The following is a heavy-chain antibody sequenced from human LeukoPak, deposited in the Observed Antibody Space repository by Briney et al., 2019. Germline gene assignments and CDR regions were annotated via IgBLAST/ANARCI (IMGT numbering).Heavy chain of an antibody. CDR3: AKVSNGYYTAWYGGSFDS. J-gene: IGHJ4*02. V-gene: IGHV3-23*01. CDR1: GFTFSNHG. D-gene: IGHD6-19*01. Sequence: PGGSLRLSCAASGFTFSNHGMNWVRQAPGKGLEWVSGISGSGGSTYYADSVKGRFTISRDNSKNTLYLQMNSLRAEDTAVYYCAKVSNGYYTAWYGGSFDSWGQGTLVTVSS. CDR2: ISGSGGST.